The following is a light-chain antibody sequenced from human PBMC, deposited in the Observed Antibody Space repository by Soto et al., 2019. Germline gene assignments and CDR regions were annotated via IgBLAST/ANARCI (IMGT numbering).Light chain of an antibody. CDR3: QQRNSYQIT. Sequence: DIQLTQSPSFLSASVGDRVTITCRASQGISCYLAWYQQKPGKAPNLLIHTASTLQSGVPSRFSGSGSGTEFTLTISSLQPEEFATYYCQQRNSYQITFGQGTRLEIK. J-gene: IGKJ5*01. CDR2: TAS. V-gene: IGKV1-9*01. CDR1: QGISCY.